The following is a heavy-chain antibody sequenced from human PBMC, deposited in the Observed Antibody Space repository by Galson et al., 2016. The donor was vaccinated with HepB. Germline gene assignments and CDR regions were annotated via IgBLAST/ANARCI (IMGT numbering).Heavy chain of an antibody. Sequence: SLTCAVYGGSFSGYSWSWIRQPPGKGLEWIGEINHSGSTNYNPSLKSRVTISVDTSKNQFSLKRSSVTAADTAVYYCARGLASVVVVPSAVFRRSGSSCYYFDYWSQETLVTVSS. D-gene: IGHD2-2*01. J-gene: IGHJ4*02. CDR1: GGSFSGYS. CDR2: INHSGST. V-gene: IGHV4-34*01. CDR3: ARGLASVVVVPSAVFRRSGSSCYYFDY.